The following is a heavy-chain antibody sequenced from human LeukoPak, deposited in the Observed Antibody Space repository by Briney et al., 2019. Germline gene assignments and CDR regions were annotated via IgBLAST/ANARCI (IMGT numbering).Heavy chain of an antibody. D-gene: IGHD6-13*01. V-gene: IGHV3-23*01. CDR3: AKGVVWYSSSWYFDY. CDR2: ISGSGGST. J-gene: IGHJ4*02. Sequence: GGSLRLSCAASGFTFSNYAMSWVRQAPGKGLEWVSAISGSGGSTYYADSVKGRFTISRDNSKNTLYLQMNSLRAEDTAVYYCAKGVVWYSSSWYFDYWGQGTLVTVSS. CDR1: GFTFSNYA.